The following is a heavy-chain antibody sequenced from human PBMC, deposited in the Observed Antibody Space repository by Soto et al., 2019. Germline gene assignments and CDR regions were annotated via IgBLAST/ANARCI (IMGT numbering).Heavy chain of an antibody. Sequence: GGSLRLSCEASGFTFSNYPMSWVRQAPGRGLEWVSGSSGSGGITNYADSVNGRFTISIDNSKDTLYLQMNSLRAEDTALYFCARDINYYWPHYYFEHWGQGIMVTVSS. D-gene: IGHD3-10*01. J-gene: IGHJ4*02. V-gene: IGHV3-23*01. CDR2: SSGSGGIT. CDR1: GFTFSNYP. CDR3: ARDINYYWPHYYFEH.